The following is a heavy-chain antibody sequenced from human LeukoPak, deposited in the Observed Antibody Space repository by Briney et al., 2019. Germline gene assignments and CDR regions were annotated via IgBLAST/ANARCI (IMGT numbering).Heavy chain of an antibody. CDR1: GGSFSGYY. V-gene: IGHV4-34*12. CDR3: AKSIGYGLIDI. Sequence: PSETLSLTCAAYGGSFSGYYWGWVRQPPGKALEWIGNIFYSGSTYYSPSLKSRVTISLDTSRNQFSLKLNSVTAADTAVYYCAKSIGYGLIDIWGQGTMVTVSS. J-gene: IGHJ3*02. CDR2: IFYSGST. D-gene: IGHD3-10*01.